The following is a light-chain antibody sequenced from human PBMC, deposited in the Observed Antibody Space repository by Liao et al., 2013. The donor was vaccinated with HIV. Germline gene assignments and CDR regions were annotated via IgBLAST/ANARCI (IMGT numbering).Light chain of an antibody. CDR3: QAWDGGIVI. Sequence: SYVLTQSPSVSVSPGQTATITCSGDNLGDKYVNWYQQKSGQSPLLVMSQDSQRPSGIPERFSGSNSGNTATLTITGAQATDEADYYCQAWDGGIVIFGGGTKLTVL. CDR1: NLGDKY. V-gene: IGLV3-1*01. CDR2: QDS. J-gene: IGLJ2*01.